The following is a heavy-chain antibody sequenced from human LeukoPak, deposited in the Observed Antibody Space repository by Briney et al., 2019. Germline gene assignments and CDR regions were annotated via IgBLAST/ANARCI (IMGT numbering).Heavy chain of an antibody. D-gene: IGHD3-9*01. Sequence: GGSLRLSCAASGFTFSSFGMHWVRQAPGKGLEWVAIIWSDGSNEVYIESVKGRFTISRDNSKNTLYLHMNSLRGEDTAMYFCARGCGAGPGCYILDYWGQGTLVTVSS. V-gene: IGHV3-33*01. CDR3: ARGCGAGPGCYILDY. CDR2: IWSDGSNE. CDR1: GFTFSSFG. J-gene: IGHJ4*02.